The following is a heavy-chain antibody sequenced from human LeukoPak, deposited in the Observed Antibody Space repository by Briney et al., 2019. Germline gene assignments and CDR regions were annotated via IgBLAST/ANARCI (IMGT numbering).Heavy chain of an antibody. CDR3: ARDRVVGIPSAFDI. V-gene: IGHV1-24*01. CDR2: FDPEDGET. Sequence: GASVKVSCKVSGYTLTELSMHWVRQAPGKGLEWMGGFDPEDGETIYAQKFQGRVTITTDESTSTAYMELSSLRSEDTAVYYCARDRVVGIPSAFDIWGQGTMVTVSS. J-gene: IGHJ3*02. D-gene: IGHD1-26*01. CDR1: GYTLTELS.